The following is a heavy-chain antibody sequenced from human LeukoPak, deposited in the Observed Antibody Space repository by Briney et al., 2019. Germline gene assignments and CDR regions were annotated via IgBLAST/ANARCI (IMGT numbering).Heavy chain of an antibody. Sequence: SGPTLVKPTQTLTLTCTFSGFSLTTSGVGVGWIRQPPGKALEWLALIYWNDDKRYSPSLKSRLTITKDTSKNQVVLTMTNMDPVDTATYYCTHYYYGSGHYYKSFDYWGQGTLVTVSS. CDR3: THYYYGSGHYYKSFDY. J-gene: IGHJ4*02. D-gene: IGHD3-10*01. V-gene: IGHV2-5*01. CDR1: GFSLTTSGVG. CDR2: IYWNDDK.